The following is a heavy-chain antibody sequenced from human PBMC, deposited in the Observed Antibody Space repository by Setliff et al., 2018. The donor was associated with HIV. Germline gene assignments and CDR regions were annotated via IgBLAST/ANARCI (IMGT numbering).Heavy chain of an antibody. J-gene: IGHJ5*02. CDR3: ARDNGRYFDRGWFDP. Sequence: GGSLRLSCAASGFTFSSYSMNWVRQAPGKGLEWVSSIRASATYIYYADSVKGRFTISRDNAENSLYLQMNSLRAEDTAVYYCARDNGRYFDRGWFDPWGQGALVTVSS. V-gene: IGHV3-21*01. CDR2: IRASATYI. CDR1: GFTFSSYS. D-gene: IGHD3-9*01.